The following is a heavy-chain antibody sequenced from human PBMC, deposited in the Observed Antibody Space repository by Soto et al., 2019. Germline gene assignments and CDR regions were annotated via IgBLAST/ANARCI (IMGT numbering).Heavy chain of an antibody. Sequence: SETLSLTCTVSGGSISSGDYYWSWIRQPPGKGLEWIGYIYYSGSTYYNPSLKSRVTISVDTSKNQFSLKLSSGTGADTAVYYCARTYYSYSSGYYSFAVTLSWFDPWGQGTLVTVSS. CDR1: GGSISSGDYY. D-gene: IGHD3-22*01. CDR3: ARTYYSYSSGYYSFAVTLSWFDP. CDR2: IYYSGST. J-gene: IGHJ5*02. V-gene: IGHV4-30-4*01.